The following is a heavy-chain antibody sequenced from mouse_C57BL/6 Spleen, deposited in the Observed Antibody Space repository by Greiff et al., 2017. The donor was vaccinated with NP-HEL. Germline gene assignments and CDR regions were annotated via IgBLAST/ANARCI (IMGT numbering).Heavy chain of an antibody. CDR1: GFTFTDYY. J-gene: IGHJ2*01. Sequence: EVQRVESGGGLVQPGGSLSLSCAASGFTFTDYYMSWVRQPPGKALEWLGFIRNKANGYTTEYSASVKGRFTISRDKSQSILYLQMNALRAEDSATYYCASSFYYDYDGDYFDYWGQGTTLTVSS. CDR2: IRNKANGYTT. V-gene: IGHV7-3*01. D-gene: IGHD2-4*01. CDR3: ASSFYYDYDGDYFDY.